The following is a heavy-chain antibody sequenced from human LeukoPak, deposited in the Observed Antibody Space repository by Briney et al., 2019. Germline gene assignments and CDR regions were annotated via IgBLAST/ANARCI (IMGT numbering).Heavy chain of an antibody. CDR2: ISRSGGST. Sequence: GGSLRLSCAASGFTLGTYDMYWVRQAPGKGLECVSSISRSGGSTYYADSVKGRFTISRDNSKNTLYLQMSSLRADDTAVYYCAKADTFGGVIVSCYFDYWGQGTLVTVSS. J-gene: IGHJ4*02. CDR1: GFTLGTYD. CDR3: AKADTFGGVIVSCYFDY. D-gene: IGHD3-16*02. V-gene: IGHV3-23*01.